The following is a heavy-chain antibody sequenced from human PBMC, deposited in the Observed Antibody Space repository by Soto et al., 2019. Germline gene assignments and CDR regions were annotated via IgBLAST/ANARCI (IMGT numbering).Heavy chain of an antibody. V-gene: IGHV4-31*03. D-gene: IGHD4-17*01. J-gene: IGHJ4*02. Sequence: SETLSLTCTVSGGSISSGGYYWSWIRQHPGKGLEWIGYIYYSGSTYYNPSLKSRVTISVDTSKNQFSLKLSSVTAADTAVYYCARTPPDYGGNQFDYWGQGTLVTVSS. CDR1: GGSISSGGYY. CDR3: ARTPPDYGGNQFDY. CDR2: IYYSGST.